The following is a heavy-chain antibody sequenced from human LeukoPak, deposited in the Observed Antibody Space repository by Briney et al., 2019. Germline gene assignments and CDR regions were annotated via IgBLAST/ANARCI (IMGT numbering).Heavy chain of an antibody. V-gene: IGHV4-38-2*02. CDR2: IYHSGIA. CDR3: ARGTLMWFGAKMEYYFDS. CDR1: GHSISIGYY. D-gene: IGHD3-10*01. Sequence: PSETLSLTCTVSGHSISIGYYWGWIRQPPGKGLEWIGNIYHSGIAYYNPSLKSRVTISLDMSKNQFSLRLNSVTAADTAVYYCARGTLMWFGAKMEYYFDSWGQGTPLAVSS. J-gene: IGHJ4*02.